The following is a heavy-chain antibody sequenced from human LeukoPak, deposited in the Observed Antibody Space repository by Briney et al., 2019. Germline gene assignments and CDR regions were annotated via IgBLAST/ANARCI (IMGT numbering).Heavy chain of an antibody. D-gene: IGHD2-2*01. Sequence: GGSLRLSCAASGFTFSSYAMSWVRQAPGKGLEWVSAISGSGGSTYCADSVKGRFTISRDNSKNTLYLQMNSLRAEDTAVYYCAKGPHIVVVPAATDLGFDYWGQGTLVTVSS. V-gene: IGHV3-23*01. CDR3: AKGPHIVVVPAATDLGFDY. J-gene: IGHJ4*02. CDR2: ISGSGGST. CDR1: GFTFSSYA.